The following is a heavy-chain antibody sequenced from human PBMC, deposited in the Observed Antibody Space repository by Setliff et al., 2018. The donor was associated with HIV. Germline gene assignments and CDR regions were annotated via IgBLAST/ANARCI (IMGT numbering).Heavy chain of an antibody. CDR3: ARTYSGYDWSPAGARTRYFDY. J-gene: IGHJ4*02. Sequence: PSETLSLTCAVSGYSISSGYYWGWIRQPPGKGLEWIGSIYHSGSTYYNPSLKSRVTISVDPSKNQFSLTLGSVTAADTAVYYCARTYSGYDWSPAGARTRYFDYWGQGTLVTVS. CDR1: GYSISSGYY. CDR2: IYHSGST. D-gene: IGHD5-12*01. V-gene: IGHV4-38-2*01.